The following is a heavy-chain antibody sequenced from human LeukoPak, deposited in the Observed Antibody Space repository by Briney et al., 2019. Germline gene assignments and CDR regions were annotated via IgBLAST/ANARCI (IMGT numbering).Heavy chain of an antibody. CDR3: AKDSDYDFWSGYYTGGGFDY. D-gene: IGHD3-3*01. CDR1: GYTFTSYG. V-gene: IGHV1-18*01. Sequence: ASVKVSCKASGYTFTSYGISWVRQAPGQGLEWMGWISAYNGNTNYAQKLQGRVTMTTDTSTSTAYMELRSLRSDDTAVYYCAKDSDYDFWSGYYTGGGFDYWGQGTLVTVSS. J-gene: IGHJ4*02. CDR2: ISAYNGNT.